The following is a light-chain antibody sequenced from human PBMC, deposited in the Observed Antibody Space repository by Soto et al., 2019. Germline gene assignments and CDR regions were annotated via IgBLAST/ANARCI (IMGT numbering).Light chain of an antibody. Sequence: QSALTQPASVSGSPGQSITISCTGTSSDVGNYNFVSWYQQHPGNAPKLIIYDVNSRPSGVPHRFSGSKSGNTASLTISGLQAEDEADYYCCSYAGTYSYVFGAGTKLTVL. J-gene: IGLJ2*01. CDR3: CSYAGTYSYV. V-gene: IGLV2-11*01. CDR2: DVN. CDR1: SSDVGNYNF.